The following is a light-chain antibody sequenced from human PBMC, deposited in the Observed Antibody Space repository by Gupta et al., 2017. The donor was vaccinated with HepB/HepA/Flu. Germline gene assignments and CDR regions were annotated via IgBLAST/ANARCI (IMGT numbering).Light chain of an antibody. Sequence: DIVMTQSPDSLAVSLGERATINCKSSQSVLYSSNNKNYLVWYQQKPGQPPKLLIYWASFRESGVPDRFSGSGSGTDFTLTISSLQAEDVAVYYCQQDDSTPLTFGGGTKVEIK. V-gene: IGKV4-1*01. J-gene: IGKJ4*01. CDR1: QSVLYSSNNKNY. CDR3: QQDDSTPLT. CDR2: WAS.